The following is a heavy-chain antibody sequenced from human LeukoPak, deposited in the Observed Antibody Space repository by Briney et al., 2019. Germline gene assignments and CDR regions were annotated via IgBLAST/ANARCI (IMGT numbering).Heavy chain of an antibody. CDR2: ISGYNGNT. Sequence: ASVKVSCKASGYTFTDYSFSWVRQAPGQRLEWMGWISGYNGNTNYAERFQDRVTMTIDTSTTTAYLELRSLRSDDTAVYYCAKDRLYKNVVVPTAKNDSWAQGPLVPVSS. V-gene: IGHV1-18*01. D-gene: IGHD2-2*01. CDR1: GYTFTDYS. CDR3: AKDRLYKNVVVPTAKNDS. J-gene: IGHJ4*02.